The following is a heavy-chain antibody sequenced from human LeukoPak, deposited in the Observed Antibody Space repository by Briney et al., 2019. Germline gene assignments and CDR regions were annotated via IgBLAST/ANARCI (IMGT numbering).Heavy chain of an antibody. Sequence: ASVKVSCKASGGTFSSYAISWVRQAPGQGLEWMGGIIPIFGTANYAQKFQGRLTISADGSTSTVYMDLRSLRSEDTAVYFCARGPPPLYSGSYRPLDHWGQGTLVTVSS. J-gene: IGHJ4*02. V-gene: IGHV1-69*13. D-gene: IGHD1-26*01. CDR3: ARGPPPLYSGSYRPLDH. CDR2: IIPIFGTA. CDR1: GGTFSSYA.